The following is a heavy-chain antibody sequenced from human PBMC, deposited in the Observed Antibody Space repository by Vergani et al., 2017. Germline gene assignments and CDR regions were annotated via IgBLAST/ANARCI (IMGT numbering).Heavy chain of an antibody. CDR1: GGSFSGYY. D-gene: IGHD3-10*01. Sequence: QVQLQQWGAGLLKPSETLSLTCAVYGGSFSGYYWSWIRQPPGKGLEWFGEINHSGSTNYNPSLKSRVTISVDTSKNQFSLKLSSVTAADTAVYDCAISYGSGSYSMAWGQGTLVTVSS. CDR3: AISYGSGSYSMA. CDR2: INHSGST. V-gene: IGHV4-34*01. J-gene: IGHJ5*02.